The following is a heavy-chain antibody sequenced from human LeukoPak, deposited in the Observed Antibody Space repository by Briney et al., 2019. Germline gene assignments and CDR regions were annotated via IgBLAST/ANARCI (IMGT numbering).Heavy chain of an antibody. V-gene: IGHV1-69*13. CDR2: IIPIFGTA. Sequence: SVKVSCKASGGTFSSYAISRVRQAPGQGLEWMGGIIPIFGTANYAQKFQGRVTITADESTSTAYMELSSLRSEDTAVYYCARAHSYGYICDYWGQGTLVTVSS. J-gene: IGHJ4*02. CDR3: ARAHSYGYICDY. CDR1: GGTFSSYA. D-gene: IGHD5-18*01.